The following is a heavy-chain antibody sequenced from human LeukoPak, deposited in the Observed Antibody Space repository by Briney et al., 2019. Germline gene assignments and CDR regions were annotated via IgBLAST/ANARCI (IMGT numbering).Heavy chain of an antibody. J-gene: IGHJ4*02. CDR2: ISSSGSTI. V-gene: IGHV3-11*01. CDR1: GFTFSDYY. Sequence: GESLRLSCAPSGFTFSDYYMSWIRQAPGKGLEWISYISSSGSTIYYADSVKGRFTMSRDNAKSSLYLQVYTLRAEDTAIYYCARRRDYFDYWGQGTLVTVSS. CDR3: ARRRDYFDY.